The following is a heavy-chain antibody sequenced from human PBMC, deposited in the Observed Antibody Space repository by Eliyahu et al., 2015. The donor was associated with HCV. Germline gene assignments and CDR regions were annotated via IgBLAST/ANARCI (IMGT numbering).Heavy chain of an antibody. CDR1: GFTFSDYY. V-gene: IGHV3-11*06. CDR3: ASISPANSYFDY. J-gene: IGHJ4*02. D-gene: IGHD1-7*01. Sequence: QVQLVESGGGLVKPGGSLRLSCAASGFTFSDYYMSWIRQAPGKGLEWVSYISSSSSYTNYADSVKGRFTISRDNAKNSLYLQMNSLRAEDTAVYYCASISPANSYFDYWGQGTLVTVSS. CDR2: ISSSSSYT.